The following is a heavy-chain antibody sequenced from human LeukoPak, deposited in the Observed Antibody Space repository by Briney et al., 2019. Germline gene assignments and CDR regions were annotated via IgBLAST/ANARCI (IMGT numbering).Heavy chain of an antibody. CDR2: ISGYDGRT. J-gene: IGHJ4*02. CDR3: ARFASGPECTAGKCPFDL. Sequence: GGPLRLSCAASGFPFSSYAMSWVRQAPGTGLERVSAISGYDGRTYYSDSVKGRFTISRDNSRNTLYLQMNSLRAEDTAVYYCARFASGPECTAGKCPFDLWGQGALVSVSS. V-gene: IGHV3-23*01. CDR1: GFPFSSYA. D-gene: IGHD2-8*02.